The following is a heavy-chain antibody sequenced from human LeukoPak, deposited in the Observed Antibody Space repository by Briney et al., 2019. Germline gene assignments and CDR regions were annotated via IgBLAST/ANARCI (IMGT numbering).Heavy chain of an antibody. Sequence: ASVKVSCKASGYTFTGYYMHWVRQAPGQGLEWMGRINPNSGGTNYAQKLQGRVTMTRDTSISTVYMELSRLRAEDTAVYYCAREEWELMEAFDIWGQGTMVTVSS. V-gene: IGHV1-2*06. CDR3: AREEWELMEAFDI. CDR1: GYTFTGYY. J-gene: IGHJ3*02. CDR2: INPNSGGT. D-gene: IGHD1-26*01.